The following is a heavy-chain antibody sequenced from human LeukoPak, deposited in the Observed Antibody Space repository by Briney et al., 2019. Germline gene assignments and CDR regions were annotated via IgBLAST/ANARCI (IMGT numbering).Heavy chain of an antibody. CDR2: ISYDGSNK. J-gene: IGHJ3*02. CDR1: GFTFSSYA. CDR3: ARESPLRSDAFDI. D-gene: IGHD4-17*01. V-gene: IGHV3-30-3*01. Sequence: PGGSLRLSCAASGFTFSSYAMHWVRQAPGKGLEWVAVISYDGSNKYYVDSVKGRFTISRDNSKNTLYVQMSSLRAEDTAVYYCARESPLRSDAFDIWGQGTMVTVSS.